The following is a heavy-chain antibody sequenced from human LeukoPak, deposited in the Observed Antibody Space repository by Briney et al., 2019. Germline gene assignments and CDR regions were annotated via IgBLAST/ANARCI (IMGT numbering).Heavy chain of an antibody. CDR2: VSYRGGT. J-gene: IGHJ6*03. V-gene: IGHV4-39*07. CDR3: ARGPGYCSSTSCYGLYMDV. D-gene: IGHD2-2*01. CDR1: GDSISSSGYY. Sequence: PSETLSLTCSVSGDSISSSGYYWGWIRQPPGKGLEWIGSVSYRGGTYYNPSLKTRVTISVDTSKNQFSLKLSSVTAADTAVYYCARGPGYCSSTSCYGLYMDVWGKGTTVTISS.